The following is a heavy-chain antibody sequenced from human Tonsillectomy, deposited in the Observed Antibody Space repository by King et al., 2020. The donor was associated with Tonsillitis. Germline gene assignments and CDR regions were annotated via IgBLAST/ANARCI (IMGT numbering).Heavy chain of an antibody. D-gene: IGHD2-2*01. CDR3: ARDHQIVVVPASYYYGMDV. CDR2: MNPNSGNT. J-gene: IGHJ6*02. CDR1: GYTFTSYD. V-gene: IGHV1-8*01. Sequence: QLVQSGAEVKKPGASVKVSCKASGYTFTSYDINWVRQATGQGLAWMGWMNPNSGNTGYAQKFQGRVTMTRNTSISTAYMELSSLRSEDTAVYYCARDHQIVVVPASYYYGMDVWGQGTTVTVSS.